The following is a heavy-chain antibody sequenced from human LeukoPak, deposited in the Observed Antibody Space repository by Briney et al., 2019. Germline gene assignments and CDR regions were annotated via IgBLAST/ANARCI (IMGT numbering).Heavy chain of an antibody. CDR2: MSLDVDNE. D-gene: IGHD3-22*01. V-gene: IGHV3-30-3*01. CDR3: AREFHSSGHAGTFDI. J-gene: IGHJ3*02. Sequence: GGSLRLSCAASGFTFSSAWMNWVRQAPGKGLEWAALMSLDVDNEIYADSVRGRFTVSTDNSRNTVYLQMNSLRTEDTAIYYCAREFHSSGHAGTFDIWGQGTMVTVSS. CDR1: GFTFSSAW.